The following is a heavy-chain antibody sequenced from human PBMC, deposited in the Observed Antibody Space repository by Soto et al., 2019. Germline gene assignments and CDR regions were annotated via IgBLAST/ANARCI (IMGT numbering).Heavy chain of an antibody. J-gene: IGHJ6*02. V-gene: IGHV3-13*05. CDR1: GFIFNNYD. CDR3: ARAYTGQLPRRGDYYYALDV. CDR2: IGAADDP. Sequence: QLVESGGGLTQAGGSLRLSCVGSGFIFNNYDMHWVRQVRGKGLEWVSAIGAADDPYYSVSVKGRFIVSRDNAQKSLYLKMNTRRAADTAVYFCARAYTGQLPRRGDYYYALDVWGRGTTVTVSS. D-gene: IGHD2-2*01.